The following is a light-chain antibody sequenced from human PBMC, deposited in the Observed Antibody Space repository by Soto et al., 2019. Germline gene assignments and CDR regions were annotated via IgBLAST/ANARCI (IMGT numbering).Light chain of an antibody. CDR2: GVS. CDR1: QSISSNY. CDR3: HQYGSAPAWT. Sequence: EIVLTQSPGTLSLFPGERATLSCRASQSISSNYLAWYQQKPGQAPRLLIHGVSNRATGIPDRFSGAGSGTDFTLTISRLEPEDFAVYYCHQYGSAPAWTFGQGTKVEIK. V-gene: IGKV3-20*01. J-gene: IGKJ1*01.